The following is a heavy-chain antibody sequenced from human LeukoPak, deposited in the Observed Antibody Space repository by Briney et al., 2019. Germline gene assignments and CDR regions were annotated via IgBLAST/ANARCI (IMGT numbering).Heavy chain of an antibody. CDR3: ARAGLAYYYGSGSYPFDY. CDR2: INPSGGST. V-gene: IGHV1-46*01. CDR1: GYTFTSYY. J-gene: IGHJ4*02. D-gene: IGHD3-10*01. Sequence: GASVKVSCKASGYTFTSYYMHWVRQAPGRGLEWMGIINPSGGSTSYAQKFQGRVTMTRDASTSTVYMELSSLRSEDTAVYYCARAGLAYYYGSGSYPFDYWGQGTLVTVSS.